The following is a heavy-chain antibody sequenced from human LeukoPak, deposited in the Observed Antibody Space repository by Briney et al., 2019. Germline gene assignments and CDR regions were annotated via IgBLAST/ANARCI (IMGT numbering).Heavy chain of an antibody. CDR1: GLTFSDYA. V-gene: IGHV3-23*01. J-gene: IGHJ4*02. CDR3: AKDYSDSRVADVFLEY. Sequence: GGSLSLSCAASGLTFSDYAMSWLRQAPGKGLEWVSGITSGFTPLYADSVKGRFTISRDNSKNTFHLQLNSLRAEDTAVYYCAKDYSDSRVADVFLEYWGQGTLVTVSS. CDR2: ITSGFTP. D-gene: IGHD2-15*01.